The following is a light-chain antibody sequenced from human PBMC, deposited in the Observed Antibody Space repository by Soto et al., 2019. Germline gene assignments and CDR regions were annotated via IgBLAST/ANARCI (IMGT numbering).Light chain of an antibody. J-gene: IGLJ1*01. CDR2: DVF. Sequence: QSALTQHASVSGSPGQSITISCTGTSSDVGGFNYVSWYQQHPGKAPKLMIYDVFTRPSGVSHRFSGSKSGNTASLTISALQADDEDDYYCTSWTSASTYVFGRGTKLTVL. CDR1: SSDVGGFNY. CDR3: TSWTSASTYV. V-gene: IGLV2-14*03.